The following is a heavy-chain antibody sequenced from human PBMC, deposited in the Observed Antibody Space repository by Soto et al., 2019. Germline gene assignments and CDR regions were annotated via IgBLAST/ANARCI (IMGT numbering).Heavy chain of an antibody. D-gene: IGHD3-10*01. Sequence: SVKVSCKASGGTFSSYAISWVRQAPGQGLEWMGGIIPIFGTANYAQKFQGRATITADESTSTAYMELSSLRSEDTAVYYCAGSMDYGMDVWGQGTTVTVSS. V-gene: IGHV1-69*13. CDR1: GGTFSSYA. CDR3: AGSMDYGMDV. CDR2: IIPIFGTA. J-gene: IGHJ6*02.